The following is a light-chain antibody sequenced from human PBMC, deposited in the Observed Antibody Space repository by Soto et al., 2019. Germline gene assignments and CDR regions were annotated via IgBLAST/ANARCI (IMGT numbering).Light chain of an antibody. J-gene: IGLJ1*01. CDR3: CSYAGSSTLYV. Sequence: QSALTQPASVSGSPGRSITISCTGTSSDVGSYNLVSWYQQHPGKAPKLMIYEGSKRPSGVSNRFSGSKSGNTASLTISGLQAEVEADYYCCSYAGSSTLYVFGTGTKLTVL. CDR1: SSDVGSYNL. CDR2: EGS. V-gene: IGLV2-23*01.